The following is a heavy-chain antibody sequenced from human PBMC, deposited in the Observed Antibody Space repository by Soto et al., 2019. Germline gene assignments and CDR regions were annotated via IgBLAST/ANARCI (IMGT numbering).Heavy chain of an antibody. CDR2: IIPISGTA. Sequence: QVQLVQSGAEVKKPGSSVKVSCKASGGTFSSYAISWVRQAPGQGLEWMGGIIPISGTANYAQKFKGRVTITADESTSPAYMELSSLRSEDTAVYYCARHVPAAGYYYGMDVWGQGTTVTVSS. CDR3: ARHVPAAGYYYGMDV. CDR1: GGTFSSYA. V-gene: IGHV1-69*12. J-gene: IGHJ6*02. D-gene: IGHD2-2*01.